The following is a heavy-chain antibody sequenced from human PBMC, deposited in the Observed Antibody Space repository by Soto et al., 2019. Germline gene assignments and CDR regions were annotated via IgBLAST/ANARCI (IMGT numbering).Heavy chain of an antibody. D-gene: IGHD3-22*01. J-gene: IGHJ4*02. CDR3: AKDDKVVVITVVDY. CDR1: GFTFSSYA. Sequence: LSCAASGFTFSSYAMSWVRQAPGKGLEWVSAISGSGGSTYYADSVKGRFTISRDNSKNTLYLQMNSLRAEDTAVYYCAKDDKVVVITVVDYWGQGTLVTVSS. CDR2: ISGSGGST. V-gene: IGHV3-23*01.